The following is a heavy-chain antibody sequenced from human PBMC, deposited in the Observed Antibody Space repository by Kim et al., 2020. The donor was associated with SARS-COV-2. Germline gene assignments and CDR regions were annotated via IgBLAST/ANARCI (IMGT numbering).Heavy chain of an antibody. V-gene: IGHV4-59*01. CDR3: ARGSPMAAAGASRYYGLDV. Sequence: SETLSLTCTVSGDSISSYYWTWIRQPPGKGLEWIGYIYYSGNSNYNPSLKSRLTISVETSKNQISLRLNSVTAADTAVYFCARGSPMAAAGASRYYGLDVWGLGTTGTVSS. J-gene: IGHJ6*02. D-gene: IGHD6-13*01. CDR1: GDSISSYY. CDR2: IYYSGNS.